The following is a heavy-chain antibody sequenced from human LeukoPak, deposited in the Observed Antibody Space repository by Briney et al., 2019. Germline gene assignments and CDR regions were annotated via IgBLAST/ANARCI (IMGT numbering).Heavy chain of an antibody. CDR3: ARDSLHDILTGYHPYFDY. J-gene: IGHJ4*02. CDR1: GFTFNKSW. D-gene: IGHD3-9*01. CDR2: IKEDGGDK. V-gene: IGHV3-7*01. Sequence: PGGSLRLSCAASGFTFNKSWMTWVRQAPGKGLQWVAHIKEDGGDKYYADSVKGRFTISRDNSKNTLYLQMNSLRAEDTAVYYCARDSLHDILTGYHPYFDYWGQGTLVTVSS.